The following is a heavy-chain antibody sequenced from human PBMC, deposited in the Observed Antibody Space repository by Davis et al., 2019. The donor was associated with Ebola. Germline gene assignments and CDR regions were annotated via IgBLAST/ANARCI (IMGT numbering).Heavy chain of an antibody. J-gene: IGHJ4*02. CDR1: GGSISSSSYY. CDR2: IYYSGST. Sequence: PSETLSLTCTVSGGSISSSSYYWGWIRQPPGKGLEWIGSIYYSGSTYYNPSLKSRVTISVDTSKNQFSLKLSSVTAADTAVYYCARRTIFGVVIKYWGQGTLVTVSS. V-gene: IGHV4-39*01. CDR3: ARRTIFGVVIKY. D-gene: IGHD3-3*01.